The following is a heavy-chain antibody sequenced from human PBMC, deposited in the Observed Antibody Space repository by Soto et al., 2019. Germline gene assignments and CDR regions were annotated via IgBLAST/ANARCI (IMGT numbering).Heavy chain of an antibody. CDR2: IYYSGST. CDR3: AGSGITGTTFEGLFDY. V-gene: IGHV4-59*01. D-gene: IGHD1-7*01. Sequence: SETLSLTCTVSGGSISSYYWSWIRQPPGKGLEWIGYIYYSGSTNYNPSLKSRVTISVDTSKNQFSLKLSSVTAADTAVYYCAGSGITGTTFEGLFDYWGQGTLVTVSS. J-gene: IGHJ4*02. CDR1: GGSISSYY.